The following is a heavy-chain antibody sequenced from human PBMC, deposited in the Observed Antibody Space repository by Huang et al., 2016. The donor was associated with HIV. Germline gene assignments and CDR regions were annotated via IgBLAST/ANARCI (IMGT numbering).Heavy chain of an antibody. CDR2: LDTEDGEK. J-gene: IGHJ4*02. D-gene: IGHD3-22*01. CDR3: ATVYRRFRNHDSGDYYFDY. CDR1: GYTLPELS. Sequence: QVPLVQSGAEVKKPGASVKVSCKVSGYTLPELSMHWVRQAPGKGLEWRGGLDTEDGEKRYAQKCQGRFTMTEDTSTDTAYMELSSLRSEDTAVYYCATVYRRFRNHDSGDYYFDYWDQGTLVTVSS. V-gene: IGHV1-24*01.